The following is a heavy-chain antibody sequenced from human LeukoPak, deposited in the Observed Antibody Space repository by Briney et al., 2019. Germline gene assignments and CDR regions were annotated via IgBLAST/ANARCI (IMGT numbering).Heavy chain of an antibody. CDR1: GYTFTSYD. Sequence: ASVKVSCKASGYTFTSYDINWVRQATGQGLEWMGWMNPNSGNTGYAQKFQGRVTMTRNTSISTAYMELSSLRSEDTAVYYCARGHYGSGSHKSRSRVSQYYFDYWGQGTLVTVSS. CDR2: MNPNSGNT. V-gene: IGHV1-8*01. CDR3: ARGHYGSGSHKSRSRVSQYYFDY. D-gene: IGHD3-10*01. J-gene: IGHJ4*02.